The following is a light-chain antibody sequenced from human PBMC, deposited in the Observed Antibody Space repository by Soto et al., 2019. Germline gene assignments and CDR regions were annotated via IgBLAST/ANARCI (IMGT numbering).Light chain of an antibody. CDR1: SSDVGACNY. Sequence: QSALTQPPSASGSPGQSVTISCTGTSSDVGACNYVSWFQQHPGKAPKLMIYEVSKRPSGVPDRFSGSKSGSTASLTVSGLQAEDEADYYCSSYTDSSNYVFGTGTKVTVL. CDR3: SSYTDSSNYV. CDR2: EVS. V-gene: IGLV2-8*01. J-gene: IGLJ1*01.